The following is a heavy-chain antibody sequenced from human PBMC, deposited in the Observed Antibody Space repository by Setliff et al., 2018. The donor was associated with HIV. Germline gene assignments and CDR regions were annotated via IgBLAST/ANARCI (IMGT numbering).Heavy chain of an antibody. D-gene: IGHD1-1*01. CDR2: ISSSSSTI. CDR3: AKVLDIATTGRRLGVLDI. CDR1: GFTFSSYS. J-gene: IGHJ3*02. V-gene: IGHV3-48*01. Sequence: LRLSCAASGFTFSSYSMNWVRQAPGKGLEWVSYISSSSSTIYYADSVKGRFTISRDNSKNTLYLQINSLRAEDTALYYCAKVLDIATTGRRLGVLDIWGQGTMVTVSS.